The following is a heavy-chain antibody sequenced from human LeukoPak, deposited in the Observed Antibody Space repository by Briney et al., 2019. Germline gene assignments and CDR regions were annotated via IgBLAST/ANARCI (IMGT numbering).Heavy chain of an antibody. CDR1: XFTFSSYS. V-gene: IGHV3-23*01. J-gene: IGHJ6*03. Sequence: XGXXXRLXXAASXFTFSSYSMNXVRXAPGKXXXWVSAVSGSGDGSAGITYYADSVKGRFTISRDNSKNTLFLQMNSLRAEDTAVYYCAKDWRPYDFWSGLYMDVWGKGTTVTVSS. CDR3: AKDWRPYDFWSGLYMDV. CDR2: VSGSGDGSAGIT. D-gene: IGHD3-3*01.